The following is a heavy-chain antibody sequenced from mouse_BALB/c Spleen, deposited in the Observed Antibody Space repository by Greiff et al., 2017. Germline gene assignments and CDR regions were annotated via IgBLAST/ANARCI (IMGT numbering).Heavy chain of an antibody. D-gene: IGHD2-12*01. V-gene: IGHV1-62-2*01. Sequence: VQLVESGAGLVKPGASVKLSCKASGYTFTEYIIHWVKQRSGQGLEWIGWFYPGSGSIKYNEKFKDKATLTADKSSSTVYMELSRLTSEDSAVYFCARHEEDDAWFAYWGQGTLVTVSA. CDR3: ARHEEDDAWFAY. CDR2: FYPGSGSI. CDR1: GYTFTEYI. J-gene: IGHJ3*01.